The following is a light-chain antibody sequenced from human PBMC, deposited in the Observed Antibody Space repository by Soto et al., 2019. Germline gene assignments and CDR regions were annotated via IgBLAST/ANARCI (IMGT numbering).Light chain of an antibody. CDR3: SSYPPVPSPQWV. V-gene: IGLV2-14*01. CDR2: KVD. CDR1: SSDLGGLNY. Sequence: QSALTQPASVSGSPGQSITIPCSGRSSDLGGLNYVSWYQQHPGKVPKLIIYKVDNRPSGISDRFSASKSGNTASLTISGLQAEDEAHYCCSSYPPVPSPQWVFAGGTKLTVL. J-gene: IGLJ3*02.